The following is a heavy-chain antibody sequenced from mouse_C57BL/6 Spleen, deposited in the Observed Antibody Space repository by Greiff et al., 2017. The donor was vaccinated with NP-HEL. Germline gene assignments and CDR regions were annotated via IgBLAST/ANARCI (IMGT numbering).Heavy chain of an antibody. V-gene: IGHV1-52*01. J-gene: IGHJ4*01. Sequence: VQLQQPGAELVRPGSSVKLSCKASGYTFTSYWMHWVKQRPIQGLEWIGNIDPSDSETHYNQKFKDKATLTVDKSSSTAYMQLSSLTSEDSAVYYCARRRDSSGYPYAMDYWGQGTSVTVSS. CDR2: IDPSDSET. D-gene: IGHD3-2*02. CDR3: ARRRDSSGYPYAMDY. CDR1: GYTFTSYW.